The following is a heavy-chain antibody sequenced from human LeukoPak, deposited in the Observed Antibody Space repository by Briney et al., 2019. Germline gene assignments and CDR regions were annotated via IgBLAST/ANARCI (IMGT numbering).Heavy chain of an antibody. CDR3: ARHAAYSGSYSAFDI. D-gene: IGHD1-26*01. CDR1: GYSFTSYW. CDR2: IYPGDSDT. Sequence: GESLKISCKGSGYSFTSYWIGWVRQMPGKGLEWMGIIYPGDSDTRYSPSFQGQVTISADKSISTAYLQWSSLKASDTAMYYCARHAAYSGSYSAFDIWGQGTMVTVSS. V-gene: IGHV5-51*01. J-gene: IGHJ3*02.